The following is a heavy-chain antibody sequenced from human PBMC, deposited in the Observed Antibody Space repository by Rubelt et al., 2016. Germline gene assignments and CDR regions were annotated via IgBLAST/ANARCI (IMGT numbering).Heavy chain of an antibody. CDR3: ARDLSYYGSGSYYRPQYYYYGMDV. Sequence: EVQLVESGGGLVKPGGSLRLSCAASGFTFSSYSMNWVRQAPGKGLEWVSSISSSSSYIYYADSVKGRFTISRENAKTSLYLQMNSLRAEDTAVYYCARDLSYYGSGSYYRPQYYYYGMDVWGQGTTVTVSS. V-gene: IGHV3-21*01. CDR1: GFTFSSYS. CDR2: ISSSSSYI. J-gene: IGHJ6*02. D-gene: IGHD3-10*01.